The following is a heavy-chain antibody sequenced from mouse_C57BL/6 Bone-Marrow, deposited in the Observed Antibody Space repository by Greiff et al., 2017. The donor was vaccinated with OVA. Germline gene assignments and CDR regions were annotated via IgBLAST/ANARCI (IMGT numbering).Heavy chain of an antibody. D-gene: IGHD1-1*01. Sequence: EVQLVESGGGLVQPGGSLKLSCAASGFTFSDYYMSWVRQTPEKRLEWVAYISNGGGSTYYPDTVKGRFTISRDNAKNTLYLQMSRLKSEDTAMYYCARRDYYGSSFFFAYWGQGTLVTVSA. CDR2: ISNGGGST. J-gene: IGHJ3*01. CDR3: ARRDYYGSSFFFAY. CDR1: GFTFSDYY. V-gene: IGHV5-12*01.